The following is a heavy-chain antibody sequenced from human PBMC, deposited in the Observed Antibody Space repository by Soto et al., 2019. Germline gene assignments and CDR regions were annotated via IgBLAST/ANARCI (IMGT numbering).Heavy chain of an antibody. CDR2: IYYSGST. D-gene: IGHD6-6*01. V-gene: IGHV4-61*01. CDR3: AKRTELQLVTGYYFDY. J-gene: IGHJ4*02. Sequence: PWETLSLTCTVSGGSVSSGSYYWSWIRQPPGKGLEWIGYIYYSGSTNYNPSLKSRVTISVDTSKNQFSLKLSSVTAADTAVYYCAKRTELQLVTGYYFDYWGQGTLVTVSS. CDR1: GGSVSSGSYY.